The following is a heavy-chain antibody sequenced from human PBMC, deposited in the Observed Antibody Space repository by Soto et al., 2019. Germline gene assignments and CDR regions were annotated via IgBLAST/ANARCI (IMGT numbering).Heavy chain of an antibody. D-gene: IGHD2-15*01. CDR2: INPDNGNT. CDR3: ARGIATGQLDP. CDR1: GYTFTRYT. J-gene: IGHJ5*02. Sequence: ASVKVSCNASGYTFTRYTMNWVRQAPGQRLEWMGWINPDNGNTKSSQKFQDRVIITMDTSASTAYMDLSSLRSEDTAVYYCARGIATGQLDPWGQGTLVTVSS. V-gene: IGHV1-3*01.